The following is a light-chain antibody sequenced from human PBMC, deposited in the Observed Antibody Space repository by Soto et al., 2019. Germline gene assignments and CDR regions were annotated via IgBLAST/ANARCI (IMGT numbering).Light chain of an antibody. CDR3: GTWDGSLSAVV. Sequence: QSVLTQPPSVSAAPGQKVTISCAGSSSNIGHNYVAWYQQLPGTAPKLLIYDNYKRPSGIPDRFSGSKSGTSATLGITGLQTGDEADYYCGTWDGSLSAVVFGGGTKLTVL. CDR2: DNY. J-gene: IGLJ2*01. CDR1: SSNIGHNY. V-gene: IGLV1-51*01.